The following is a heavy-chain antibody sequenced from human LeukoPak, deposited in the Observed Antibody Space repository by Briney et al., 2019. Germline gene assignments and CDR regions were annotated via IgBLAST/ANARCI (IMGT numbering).Heavy chain of an antibody. D-gene: IGHD3-22*01. V-gene: IGHV3-30-3*01. CDR1: GFTFSSYA. CDR3: AKDGAYYYDSSGYLGGYYGMDV. CDR2: ISYDGSNK. Sequence: GGSLRLSCAASGFTFSSYAMHWVRQAPGKGLEWVAVISYDGSNKYYADSVKGRFTISRDNSKNTLYLQMNSLRAEDTAVYYCAKDGAYYYDSSGYLGGYYGMDVWGQGTTVTVSS. J-gene: IGHJ6*02.